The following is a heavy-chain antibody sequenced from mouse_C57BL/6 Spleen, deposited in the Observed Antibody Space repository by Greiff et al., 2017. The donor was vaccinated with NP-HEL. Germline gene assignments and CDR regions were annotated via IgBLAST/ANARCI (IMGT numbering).Heavy chain of an antibody. CDR3: ARRGVYYGSSYAYFDD. Sequence: QVQLQQPGAELVMPGASVKLSCKASGYTFTSYWMHWVKQRPGQGLEWIGEIDPSDSYTNYNQKFKGKSTLTVDKSSSTAYMQLSSLTSEDSAVYYCARRGVYYGSSYAYFDDWGQGTTLTVSS. J-gene: IGHJ2*01. V-gene: IGHV1-69*01. D-gene: IGHD1-1*01. CDR1: GYTFTSYW. CDR2: IDPSDSYT.